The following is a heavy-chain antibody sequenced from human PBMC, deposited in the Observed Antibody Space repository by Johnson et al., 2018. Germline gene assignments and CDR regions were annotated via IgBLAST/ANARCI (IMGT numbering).Heavy chain of an antibody. D-gene: IGHD6-13*01. J-gene: IGHJ1*01. V-gene: IGHV4-59*01. CDR3: ARGTDSYSTSHEYFHH. CDR2: IYYSGSP. Sequence: QVQLQESGPGLVKPSETLSLTCTVSGGSISSYYWPWLRQPPGKGLEWIGCIYYSGSPNSNPPLKGRVTISVDTYKNQFSLKPSSVTAADPAVYYWARGTDSYSTSHEYFHHWGQGTLVTVSS. CDR1: GGSISSYY.